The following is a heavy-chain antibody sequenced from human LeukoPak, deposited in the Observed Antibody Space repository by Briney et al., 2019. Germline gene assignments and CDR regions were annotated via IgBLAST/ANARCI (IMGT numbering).Heavy chain of an antibody. CDR2: INHSGST. J-gene: IGHJ4*02. V-gene: IGHV4-34*01. CDR3: ARETDY. CDR1: GGSISSYY. Sequence: SETLSLTCTVSGGSISSYYWSWIRQPPGKGLEWIGEINHSGSTNYNPSLKSQVTISVDTSKNQFSLKLSSVTAADTAVYYCARETDYWGQGTLVTVSS.